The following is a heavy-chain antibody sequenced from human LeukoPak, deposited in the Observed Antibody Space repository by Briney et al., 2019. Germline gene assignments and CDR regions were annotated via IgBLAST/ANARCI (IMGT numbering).Heavy chain of an antibody. D-gene: IGHD1-20*01. CDR3: ARDASNWSAFDS. CDR2: INPNSGVT. V-gene: IGHV1-2*06. Sequence: ASVKVSCKASGYTFSGYSMHWVRQAPGQGLEWMGRINPNSGVTYYAQKFQGRVTMTSDTSITAAYMELSSLTSDDTATYYCARDASNWSAFDSWGQGTLVIVSS. J-gene: IGHJ5*01. CDR1: GYTFSGYS.